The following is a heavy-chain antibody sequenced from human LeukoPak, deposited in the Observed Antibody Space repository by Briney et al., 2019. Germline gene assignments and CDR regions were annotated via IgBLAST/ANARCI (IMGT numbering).Heavy chain of an antibody. V-gene: IGHV3-30*18. D-gene: IGHD1-26*01. CDR3: AKGGKREGALDY. CDR1: GFTFSSYG. CDR2: ISYDGSNK. Sequence: GRSLRLSCAASGFTFSSYGMHWVRQAPGKGLEWVAVISYDGSNKYYADSVKGRFTISRDNSKNTLYLQINSLRAEDTAVYYCAKGGKREGALDYWGQGTLVTVSS. J-gene: IGHJ4*02.